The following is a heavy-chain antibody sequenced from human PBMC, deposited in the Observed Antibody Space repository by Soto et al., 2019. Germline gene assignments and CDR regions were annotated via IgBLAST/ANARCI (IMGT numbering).Heavy chain of an antibody. CDR2: INAGNGNT. CDR1: GITFSTYA. D-gene: IGHD5-12*01. CDR3: ARAISGYVT. Sequence: QVQLVQSGAEVKKPGASVKVSCKASGITFSTYAIHLVRQAPGQRLEWMGWINAGNGNTRYSQKFQGRVTLTRDTSASTAYMDLSSLRSEDTAIYYCARAISGYVTWGQGTLVTVSS. J-gene: IGHJ5*02. V-gene: IGHV1-3*01.